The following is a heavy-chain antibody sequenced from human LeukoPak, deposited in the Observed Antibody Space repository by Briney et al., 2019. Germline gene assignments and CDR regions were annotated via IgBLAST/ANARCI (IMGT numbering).Heavy chain of an antibody. D-gene: IGHD3-16*01. CDR2: IYSGGST. V-gene: IGHV3-53*01. CDR3: ARAPRGEGGSLHARLYYGMDV. Sequence: GGSLRLSCAASGFTVSSNYMSWVRQAPGKGLEWVSVIYSGGSTYYADSVKGRFTISRDNSKNTLYLQMNSLRAEDTAVYYCARAPRGEGGSLHARLYYGMDVWGQGTTVTVSS. J-gene: IGHJ6*02. CDR1: GFTVSSNY.